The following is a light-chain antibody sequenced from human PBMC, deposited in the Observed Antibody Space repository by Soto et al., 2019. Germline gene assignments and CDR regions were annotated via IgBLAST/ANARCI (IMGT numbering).Light chain of an antibody. Sequence: AVRMTPSPSSLSASTGDSVSITCRASQGVNSYFAWYQQKPGKAPKLLIYAASTLESGVPSRFRASGSGTDFTLTISYLQSEDFATYYCQQYYIYPYTFGQGTKLEIK. V-gene: IGKV1-8*01. CDR3: QQYYIYPYT. CDR2: AAS. J-gene: IGKJ2*01. CDR1: QGVNSY.